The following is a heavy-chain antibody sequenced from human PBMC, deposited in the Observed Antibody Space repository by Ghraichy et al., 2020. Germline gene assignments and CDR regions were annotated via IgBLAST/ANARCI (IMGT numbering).Heavy chain of an antibody. Sequence: SGPTLVKPTQTLTLTCTFSGFSFRTSGVGVGWIRQPPGKALEWLALIYWNDDKRYSPSLKSRLTITKDNSKMQVVLTMTNMDPVDTATYYCSHRDWEPVDYWGQGTLVTVSS. D-gene: IGHD3/OR15-3a*01. CDR3: SHRDWEPVDY. CDR1: GFSFRTSGVG. V-gene: IGHV2-5*01. J-gene: IGHJ4*02. CDR2: IYWNDDK.